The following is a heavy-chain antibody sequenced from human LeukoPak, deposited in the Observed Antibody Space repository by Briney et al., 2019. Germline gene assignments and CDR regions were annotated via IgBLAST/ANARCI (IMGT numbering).Heavy chain of an antibody. D-gene: IGHD3-10*01. V-gene: IGHV1-69*01. Sequence: SVKVSCTASGGTFSSYSISWVRQAPGQGLEWMGGIIPIFGTANYAQKLQGRVTITADESTSTAYMELSSLRSEETAVYYCARVHYYGSGIQRTNYGMDVWGQGTPVTVSS. CDR3: ARVHYYGSGIQRTNYGMDV. J-gene: IGHJ6*02. CDR2: IIPIFGTA. CDR1: GGTFSSYS.